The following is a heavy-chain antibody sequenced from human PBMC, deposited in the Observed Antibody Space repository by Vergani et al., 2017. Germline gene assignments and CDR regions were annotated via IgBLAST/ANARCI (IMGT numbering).Heavy chain of an antibody. D-gene: IGHD6-6*01. J-gene: IGHJ6*03. V-gene: IGHV4-34*01. CDR2: INHSGST. CDR1: GRSFSGYY. CDR3: ARGLETGIAARYYYMDV. Sequence: QVQLQQWGAGLLKPSETLSLTCAVYGRSFSGYYWSWIRQPPGKGLEWIGEINHSGSTNYNPSLKSRVTISVDTSKNQFSLKLSSVTAADTAVYYCARGLETGIAARYYYMDVWGKGTTVTVSS.